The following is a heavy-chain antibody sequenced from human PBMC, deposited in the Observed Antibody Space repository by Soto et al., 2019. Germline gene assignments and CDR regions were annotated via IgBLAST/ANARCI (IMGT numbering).Heavy chain of an antibody. CDR3: ASGGVLRFSPGGDEGDY. J-gene: IGHJ4*02. CDR2: IIPIFGTA. D-gene: IGHD3-3*01. Sequence: QVQLVQSGAEVKKPGSSVKVSCKASGGTFSSYAISWVRQAPGQGLEWMGGIIPIFGTANYAQKFQGRVTITADESTRRAYMGRSSLRSEDTAVYYWASGGVLRFSPGGDEGDYWGQGTLVTVSS. CDR1: GGTFSSYA. V-gene: IGHV1-69*12.